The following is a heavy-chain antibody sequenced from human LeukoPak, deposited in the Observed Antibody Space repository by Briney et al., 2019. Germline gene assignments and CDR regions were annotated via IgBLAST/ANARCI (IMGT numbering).Heavy chain of an antibody. V-gene: IGHV4-59*13. CDR3: ARDRGYSSSSHYYYGMDV. CDR2: IYYSGST. CDR1: GGYISSYY. Sequence: SETLSLTCTVSGGYISSYYWSWIRQPPGKGLEWIGYIYYSGSTNYNPSLKSRVTISVDTSKNQFSLKLSSVTAADTAVYYCARDRGYSSSSHYYYGMDVWGQGTTVTVSS. D-gene: IGHD6-6*01. J-gene: IGHJ6*02.